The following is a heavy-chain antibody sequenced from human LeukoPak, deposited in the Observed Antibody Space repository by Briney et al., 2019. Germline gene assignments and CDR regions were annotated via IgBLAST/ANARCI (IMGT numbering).Heavy chain of an antibody. V-gene: IGHV5-51*01. J-gene: IGHJ3*01. D-gene: IGHD1-26*01. CDR3: GMSGDRVPLQDDVFDV. CDR2: IYPGDSGP. CDR1: GYSFTSYC. Sequence: GESLKISCKVSGYSFTSYCIGWVRQMPGKGLEWMGIIYPGDSGPTYSPSFQGQVTISVDKSINTVYLPWSSLQASDTAMYYCGMSGDRVPLQDDVFDVWGQGTMVTVST.